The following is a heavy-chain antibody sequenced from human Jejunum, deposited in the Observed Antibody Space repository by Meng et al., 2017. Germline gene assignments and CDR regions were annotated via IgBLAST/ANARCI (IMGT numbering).Heavy chain of an antibody. D-gene: IGHD2-2*01. CDR2: ITGSSAYI. CDR3: ARVAHYQLLWPFDY. CDR1: GFTFSAYA. V-gene: IGHV3-21*01. Sequence: EVQLVESGGGLVKPEGSLRLSCAASGFTFSAYAMSWVRQVPGRGLGWVSSITGSSAYIFYADSLRGRFTISRDNANNSLFLHINSLRVEDTAVYYCARVAHYQLLWPFDYWGLGTLVTVSS. J-gene: IGHJ4*02.